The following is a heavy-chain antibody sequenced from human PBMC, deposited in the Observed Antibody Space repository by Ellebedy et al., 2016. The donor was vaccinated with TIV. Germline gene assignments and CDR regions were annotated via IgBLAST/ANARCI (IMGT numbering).Heavy chain of an antibody. CDR2: IYWDDDK. Sequence: SGPTLVXPTPTLTLICTFSGFLLRPSGVGVVWIRQPPGKALERLALIYWDDDKRYSPSLKSRLTITKDTSKNQVVLTMTNMDPVDTATYYCAHSFSTGYCSGGSCYSDNWFDPWGQGTLVTVSS. D-gene: IGHD2-15*01. V-gene: IGHV2-5*02. CDR3: AHSFSTGYCSGGSCYSDNWFDP. CDR1: GFLLRPSGVG. J-gene: IGHJ5*02.